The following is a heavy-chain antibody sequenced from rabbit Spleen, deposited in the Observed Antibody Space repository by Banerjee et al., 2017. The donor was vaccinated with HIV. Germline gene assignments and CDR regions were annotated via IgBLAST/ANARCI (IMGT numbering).Heavy chain of an antibody. V-gene: IGHV1S45*01. D-gene: IGHD6-1*01. CDR2: TGTGSGST. CDR1: GFSFSSGYY. J-gene: IGHJ4*01. Sequence: QEELEESGGGLVKPEGSLTLTCKASGFSFSSGYYMSWVRQAPGKGLEWIGCTGTGSGSTYYASWAKGRFTISKTSSTTVTLQMTSLTAADTATYFCASAYSDVYFNLWGPGTLVTVS. CDR3: ASAYSDVYFNL.